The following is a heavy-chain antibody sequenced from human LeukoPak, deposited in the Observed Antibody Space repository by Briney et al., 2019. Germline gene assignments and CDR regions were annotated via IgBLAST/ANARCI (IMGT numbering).Heavy chain of an antibody. V-gene: IGHV3-30*02. D-gene: IGHD6-19*01. Sequence: GGSLRLSCAASGFTFSSYGMHWVRQAPGKGLEWVAFIRYDGSNKYYADSVKGRFTISRDNSKNTLYLQMNSLRAEDTAVYYCAKISGWYEEGLDYFDYWGQGTLVTVSS. J-gene: IGHJ4*02. CDR3: AKISGWYEEGLDYFDY. CDR1: GFTFSSYG. CDR2: IRYDGSNK.